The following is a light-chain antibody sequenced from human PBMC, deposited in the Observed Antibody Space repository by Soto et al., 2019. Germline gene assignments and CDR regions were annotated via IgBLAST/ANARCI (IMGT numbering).Light chain of an antibody. J-gene: IGKJ3*01. CDR1: QSVSSK. Sequence: EIVMTQSPATLSVSPGETVTLSCRASQSVSSKLAWYQQKPGQAPRLLIYGASTRATGIPARFSGSGAGTEFTLTISSLQSEAFAVYFCQHHNNWPPFTFGPGTKVDIK. V-gene: IGKV3-15*01. CDR2: GAS. CDR3: QHHNNWPPFT.